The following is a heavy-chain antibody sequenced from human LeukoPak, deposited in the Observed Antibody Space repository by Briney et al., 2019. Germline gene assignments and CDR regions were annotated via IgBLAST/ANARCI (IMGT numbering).Heavy chain of an antibody. Sequence: GESLKISCKGSGYSFTSYWIGWVRQMPGKGLEWMGIIYPGDSDTRYSPSFQGQVTISADKSISTAYLQWSSLEASDTALYYCARSIQLWSQYYFDYWGQGTLVTVSS. CDR2: IYPGDSDT. CDR1: GYSFTSYW. D-gene: IGHD5-18*01. J-gene: IGHJ4*02. V-gene: IGHV5-51*01. CDR3: ARSIQLWSQYYFDY.